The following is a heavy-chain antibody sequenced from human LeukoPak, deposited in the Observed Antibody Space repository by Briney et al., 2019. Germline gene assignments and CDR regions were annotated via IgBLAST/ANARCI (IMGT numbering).Heavy chain of an antibody. CDR2: TYYSGST. J-gene: IGHJ4*02. D-gene: IGHD3-10*01. CDR1: GGSVSSRSYF. V-gene: IGHV4-61*01. CDR3: AGHYYGSGGGFDH. Sequence: SETLSLTCTVSGGSVSSRSYFWSWIRQPPGKGLEWIGFTYYSGSTNYNPSLKSRVTISLDTSKNQFSLKLSSVTAEDTAVYYCAGHYYGSGGGFDHWGQGTLVTVSS.